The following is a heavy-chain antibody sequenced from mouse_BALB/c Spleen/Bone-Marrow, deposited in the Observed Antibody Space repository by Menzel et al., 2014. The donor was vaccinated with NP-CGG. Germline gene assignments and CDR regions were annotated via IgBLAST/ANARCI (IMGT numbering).Heavy chain of an antibody. V-gene: IGHV4-1*02. CDR2: INPDSSTI. CDR1: GFDFSGFW. J-gene: IGHJ3*01. Sequence: EVMLVESGGGLVQPGGSLKLSCAASGFDFSGFWMGWVRQAPGKGLEWIGEINPDSSTINYTPSLKDRFIISRDNAKNTLYLQMSKVRSEDTALYYCARLGYYGGFAYWGRGTLVTVSA. CDR3: ARLGYYGGFAY. D-gene: IGHD2-3*01.